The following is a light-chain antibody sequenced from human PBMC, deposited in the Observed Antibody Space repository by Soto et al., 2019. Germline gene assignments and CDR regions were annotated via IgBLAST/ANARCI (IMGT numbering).Light chain of an antibody. Sequence: QSALTQPASVSGSPGQSITISCTGTSSDVGGYNYVSWYQQHPGKAPKLMIYDVSNRPSGVSNRFSGSKSGNTASLTISGLQAEAEADYYCSSYTSSSIDYVFGTGTKVTVL. V-gene: IGLV2-14*01. CDR3: SSYTSSSIDYV. CDR2: DVS. CDR1: SSDVGGYNY. J-gene: IGLJ1*01.